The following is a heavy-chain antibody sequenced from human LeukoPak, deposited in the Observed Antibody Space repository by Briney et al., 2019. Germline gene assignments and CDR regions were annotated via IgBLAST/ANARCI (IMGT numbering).Heavy chain of an antibody. J-gene: IGHJ6*02. D-gene: IGHD3-10*01. CDR1: GYTFTSYD. CDR3: WLWFGELQSYYYGMDV. V-gene: IGHV1-8*01. Sequence: GASVKVSCKASGYTFTSYDINWVRQATGQGLEWMGWMNPNSGNTGYAQKFQGRVTMTRNTSISTAYMELSSLRSEDTAVYYCWLWFGELQSYYYGMDVWGQGTTVTVSS. CDR2: MNPNSGNT.